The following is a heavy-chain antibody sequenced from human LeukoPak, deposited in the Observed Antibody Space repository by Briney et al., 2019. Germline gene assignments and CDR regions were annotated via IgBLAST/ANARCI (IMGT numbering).Heavy chain of an antibody. CDR3: ERDGISGWYVY. D-gene: IGHD6-19*01. CDR1: GYTFSTYG. V-gene: IGHV1-18*01. J-gene: IGHJ4*02. CDR2: ISVYSGST. Sequence: ASVKVSCKASGYTFSTYGITWVRQAPGQGLEWMGWISVYSGSTNYAQNLQGRVTMTTDTSTSTAYMELRSLRSDDTAMYYCERDGISGWYVYWGQGTLVTVSS.